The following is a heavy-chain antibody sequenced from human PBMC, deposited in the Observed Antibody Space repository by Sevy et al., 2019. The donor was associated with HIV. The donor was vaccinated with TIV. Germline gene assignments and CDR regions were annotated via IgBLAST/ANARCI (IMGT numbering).Heavy chain of an antibody. CDR1: GGSISSYY. CDR2: IYYSGST. V-gene: IGHV4-59*01. Sequence: SETLSLTCTVSGGSISSYYWSWIRQPPGKGLEWIGYIYYSGSTNYNPSLKSRVTISVDTSKNQFSLKLSSVTAVDTAVYYCARQQLTLVIDYWGQGTLVTVSS. CDR3: ARQQLTLVIDY. D-gene: IGHD6-13*01. J-gene: IGHJ4*02.